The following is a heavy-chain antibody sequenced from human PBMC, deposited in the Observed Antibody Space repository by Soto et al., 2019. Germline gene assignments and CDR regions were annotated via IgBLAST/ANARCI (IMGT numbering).Heavy chain of an antibody. V-gene: IGHV1-46*01. CDR1: GYTFTSHY. CDR2: FNPTGDTA. J-gene: IGHJ6*02. CDR3: ARGGRIVDTGIGYYYYHAMDV. D-gene: IGHD5-18*01. Sequence: QVQLVQSGAEVKKPGASVKASCKASGYTFTSHYIHWVRQAPGQGLEWMGIFNPTGDTASYAQKLQGRVTMTRDTSTGTAYMELGSLRSEDTAVYYCARGGRIVDTGIGYYYYHAMDVWGQGTTVTVS.